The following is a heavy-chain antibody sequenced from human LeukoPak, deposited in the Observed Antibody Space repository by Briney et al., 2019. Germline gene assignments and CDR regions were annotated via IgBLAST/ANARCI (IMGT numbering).Heavy chain of an antibody. CDR2: IIPILGIA. V-gene: IGHV1-69*02. CDR3: ARGVTTGTTVGPPTDY. Sequence: SVKVSCKASGGTFSSYTISWVRQAPGQGLEWMGRIIPILGIANYAQKFQGRVTITADKSTSTAYMELSSLRSEDTAVYYCARGVTTGTTVGPPTDYWGQGTLVTVSS. CDR1: GGTFSSYT. J-gene: IGHJ4*02. D-gene: IGHD1-1*01.